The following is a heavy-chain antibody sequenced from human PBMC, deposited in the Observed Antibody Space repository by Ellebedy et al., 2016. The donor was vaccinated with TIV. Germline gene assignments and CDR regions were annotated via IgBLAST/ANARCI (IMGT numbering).Heavy chain of an antibody. CDR1: GYNFTTYS. CDR3: ARDPRNGWAPIDH. CDR2: VHPGNGDT. J-gene: IGHJ4*02. D-gene: IGHD6-19*01. V-gene: IGHV1-3*01. Sequence: AASVKVSCKASGYNFTTYSLNWLRQAPGQGLDWMGWVHPGNGDTRYSQKFQDRITFTRDTSASTAYMELSSLRSEDTAVYDCARDPRNGWAPIDHWGQGTLVTVSS.